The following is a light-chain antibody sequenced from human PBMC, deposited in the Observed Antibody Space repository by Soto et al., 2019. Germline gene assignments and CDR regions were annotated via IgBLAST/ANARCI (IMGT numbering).Light chain of an antibody. CDR2: AAS. V-gene: IGKV3-20*01. CDR3: QQYGSSPWT. J-gene: IGKJ1*01. Sequence: EIVFTQSPGTLSLSPGERATLSCRASQSVSSSFFAWYQKKPGQVPRLLISAASNRATDIPDRFSGSGSGTDFTLTISRLEPEDFALYYCQQYGSSPWTFGQGTKVDIK. CDR1: QSVSSSF.